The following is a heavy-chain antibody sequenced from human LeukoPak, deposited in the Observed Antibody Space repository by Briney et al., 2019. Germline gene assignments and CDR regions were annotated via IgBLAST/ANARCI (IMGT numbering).Heavy chain of an antibody. CDR2: ISGSGGST. V-gene: IGHV3-23*01. J-gene: IGHJ3*02. CDR3: AKEGPDYYDSSGYYSNDAFDI. Sequence: GGSLRLSCAASGFTFSIYAMSWVRQAPGKGREGVSAISGSGGSTYYADSVKGRFTISRDNYKNTLYLQMNSLRAEDTAVYYCAKEGPDYYDSSGYYSNDAFDIWGQGTMVTVSS. CDR1: GFTFSIYA. D-gene: IGHD3-22*01.